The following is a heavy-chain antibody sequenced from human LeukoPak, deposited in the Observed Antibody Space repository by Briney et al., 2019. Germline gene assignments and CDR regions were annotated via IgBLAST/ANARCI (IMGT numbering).Heavy chain of an antibody. D-gene: IGHD1-1*01. CDR2: IYHSGSP. CDR3: ARVNINNWHSCDY. V-gene: IGHV4-4*02. CDR1: GGSISSNNW. Sequence: SGTLSLTCAVSGGSISSNNWWGWVRQPPGKGLEWIGEIYHSGSPNYNRSLKSRVTISVDKSRNHFSLNLSSVTAADTAVYYCARVNINNWHSCDYWGQGTLVTVPS. J-gene: IGHJ4*02.